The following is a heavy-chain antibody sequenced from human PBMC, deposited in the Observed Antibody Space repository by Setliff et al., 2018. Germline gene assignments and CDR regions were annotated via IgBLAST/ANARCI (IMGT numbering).Heavy chain of an antibody. CDR1: GYSLSNYV. CDR3: ARADHLVTTTFDY. V-gene: IGHV7-4-1*02. J-gene: IGHJ4*01. D-gene: IGHD4-17*01. CDR2: INTNTGDP. Sequence: ASVKVSCKASGYSLSNYVMNWVRQAPGQGLEWMGWINTNTGDPSYAQGYTGRFAFSLDTSDSTTYLDISTLKAEDTATYFCARADHLVTTTFDYWGQGTLVTVSS.